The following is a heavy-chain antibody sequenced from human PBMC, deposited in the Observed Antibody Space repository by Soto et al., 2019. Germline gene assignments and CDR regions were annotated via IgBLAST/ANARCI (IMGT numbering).Heavy chain of an antibody. D-gene: IGHD2-2*01. CDR2: ISYDGSNK. J-gene: IGHJ6*02. CDR1: GFTFSSYA. CDR3: AREGPRDGDIVLVPAAELPQYYGMDV. V-gene: IGHV3-30-3*01. Sequence: QVQLVESGGGVVQPGRSLRLSCAASGFTFSSYAMHWVRQAPGKGLEWVAVISYDGSNKYYADSVKGRFTISRDNSKNTLYLQMNSLRAEDTAVYYCAREGPRDGDIVLVPAAELPQYYGMDVWGQGTTVTVSS.